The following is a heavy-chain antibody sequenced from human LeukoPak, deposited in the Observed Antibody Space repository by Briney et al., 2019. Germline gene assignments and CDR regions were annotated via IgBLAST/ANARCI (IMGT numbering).Heavy chain of an antibody. Sequence: PGGSLRLSYAASGFIFDDYGMGWVRQAPGKGLEWVSGLNWNGGSTGSADSVKGRFIISRDNAKNCLYLQMNSLRAEDTALYYCAKSASSRPLYYFDSWGQGTLVTVSS. CDR3: AKSASSRPLYYFDS. J-gene: IGHJ4*02. D-gene: IGHD6-13*01. V-gene: IGHV3-20*03. CDR2: LNWNGGST. CDR1: GFIFDDYG.